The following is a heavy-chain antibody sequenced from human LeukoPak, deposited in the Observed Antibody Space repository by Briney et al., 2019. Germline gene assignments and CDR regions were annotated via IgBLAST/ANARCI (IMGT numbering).Heavy chain of an antibody. J-gene: IGHJ4*02. CDR3: ARANCSSISCPPDY. Sequence: AXVKVSCKASGXTFISYYMHWVRQAPGQGLEWMGIINPRGGSTSYHQKFQGRVTMTRDTSTSTVYMELSSMRSEDTAVYYCARANCSSISCPPDYWGQGTLVTVSS. D-gene: IGHD2-2*01. CDR2: INPRGGST. CDR1: GXTFISYY. V-gene: IGHV1-46*01.